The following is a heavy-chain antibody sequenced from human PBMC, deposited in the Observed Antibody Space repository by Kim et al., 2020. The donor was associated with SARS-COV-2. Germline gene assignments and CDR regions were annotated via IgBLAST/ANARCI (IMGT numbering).Heavy chain of an antibody. V-gene: IGHV4-34*01. CDR2: INHSGST. CDR1: GGSFSGYY. D-gene: IGHD3-3*01. J-gene: IGHJ3*02. Sequence: SETLSLTCAVYGGSFSGYYWSWIRQPPGKGLEWIGEINHSGSTNYNPSLKSRVTISVDTSKNQFSLKLSSVTAADTAVYYCASSQRIRSLTIFGVVISGPTGTDQTGAFDIWGQGTMVTVSS. CDR3: ASSQRIRSLTIFGVVISGPTGTDQTGAFDI.